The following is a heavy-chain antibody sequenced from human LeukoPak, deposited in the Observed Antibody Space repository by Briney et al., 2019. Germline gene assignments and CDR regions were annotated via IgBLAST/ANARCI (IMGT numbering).Heavy chain of an antibody. V-gene: IGHV1-46*01. Sequence: GASVNVSCKASGYSFTSNYMHWVRQAPGQGLEWMGIINPSGTSTTYAQKFQGRVTMTRDTSTSTDFMELSMLRPEDTAVYYCARHDLGGTSPFDYWGRGTLVTVSS. CDR3: ARHDLGGTSPFDY. CDR2: INPSGTST. D-gene: IGHD6-19*01. J-gene: IGHJ4*02. CDR1: GYSFTSNY.